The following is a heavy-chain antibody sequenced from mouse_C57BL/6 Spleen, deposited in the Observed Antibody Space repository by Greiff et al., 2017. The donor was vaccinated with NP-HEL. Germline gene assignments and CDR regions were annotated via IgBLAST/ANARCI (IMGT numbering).Heavy chain of an antibody. CDR2: VWTGGDT. D-gene: IGHD2-4*01. CDR1: GFSLTSYA. CDR3: ARGGLRAMDY. J-gene: IGHJ4*01. Sequence: VQLQQSGPGLVAPSQSLSITCTVSGFSLTSYAISWVRQPPGKGLEWLGVVWTGGDTNYNSALKSRLSISKDNSKSQVFLKMNSLQTDDTARYYCARGGLRAMDYWGQGTSVTVSS. V-gene: IGHV2-9-1*01.